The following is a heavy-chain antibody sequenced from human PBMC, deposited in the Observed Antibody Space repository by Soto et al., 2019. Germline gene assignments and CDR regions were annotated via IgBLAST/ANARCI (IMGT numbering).Heavy chain of an antibody. D-gene: IGHD3-3*01. CDR1: GGSFGNSA. Sequence: QVPLVQSGAEVKKPGSSVKVSCKASGGSFGNSALNWVRQTPGQGLEWLGGFIPVYRTLNYAEKFQGIVTITADESTGTAYMTLSRLASYDTAVYYCATGVIWIVYLTVDSRGQGTRVTVSS. CDR3: ATGVIWIVYLTVDS. J-gene: IGHJ4*02. CDR2: FIPVYRTL. V-gene: IGHV1-69*01.